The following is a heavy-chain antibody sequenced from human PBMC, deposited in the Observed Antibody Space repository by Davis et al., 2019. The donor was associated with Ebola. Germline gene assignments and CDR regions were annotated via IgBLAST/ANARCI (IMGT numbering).Heavy chain of an antibody. CDR1: GFTFSAYA. CDR3: AKDRSWDLRGWFDY. CDR2: IGGSGHAT. V-gene: IGHV3-23*01. J-gene: IGHJ4*01. D-gene: IGHD1-26*01. Sequence: GGSLRLSCAASGFTFSAYAMTWVRQAPGKGLEWVSGIGGSGHATFYADSVKGRFIVSRDNSKNTLYLQMDSLRVEDTAVYYCAKDRSWDLRGWFDYWGQGAQVIVSS.